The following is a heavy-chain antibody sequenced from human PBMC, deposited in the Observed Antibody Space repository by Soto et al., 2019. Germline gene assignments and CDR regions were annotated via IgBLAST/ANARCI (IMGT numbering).Heavy chain of an antibody. J-gene: IGHJ4*02. Sequence: GGSLRLSCAASGFTFSSYAMHWVRQAPGKGLEWVAVISYDGSNKYYADSVKGRFTISRDNSKNTLYLQMNSLRAEDTAVYYCASGIYGSGSLDYWGQGTLVTVSS. CDR2: ISYDGSNK. CDR1: GFTFSSYA. CDR3: ASGIYGSGSLDY. V-gene: IGHV3-30-3*01. D-gene: IGHD3-10*01.